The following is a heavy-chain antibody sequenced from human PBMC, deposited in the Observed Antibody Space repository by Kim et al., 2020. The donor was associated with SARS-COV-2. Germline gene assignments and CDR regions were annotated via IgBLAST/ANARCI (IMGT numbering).Heavy chain of an antibody. CDR3: ARGRDCTGGVCYPYYFDY. J-gene: IGHJ4*02. V-gene: IGHV3-7*01. Sequence: GGSLRLSCAASGFTFSSYWMSWVRQAPGKGLEWVANIKQDGREKYYVDSVKGRFTISSDNAKNSLYLQMNSMRAEDTAVYYCARGRDCTGGVCYPYYFDYWGQGTLVTVSS. D-gene: IGHD2-8*02. CDR1: GFTFSSYW. CDR2: IKQDGREK.